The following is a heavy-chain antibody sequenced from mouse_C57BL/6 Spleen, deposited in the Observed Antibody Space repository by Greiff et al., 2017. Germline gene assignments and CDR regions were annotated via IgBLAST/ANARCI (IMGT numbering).Heavy chain of an antibody. CDR3: ARKRVLDY. CDR2: ISSGGSTI. J-gene: IGHJ2*01. Sequence: EVQVVESGGGLVKPGGSLTLSCAVSGFSFSDYGMHWVRQAPEKGLEWVAYISSGGSTIYYADTVKGRFTISRDNAKNPLFLQMTSLRSEDTAMYYCARKRVLDYWGQGTTLTVSS. CDR1: GFSFSDYG. V-gene: IGHV5-17*01.